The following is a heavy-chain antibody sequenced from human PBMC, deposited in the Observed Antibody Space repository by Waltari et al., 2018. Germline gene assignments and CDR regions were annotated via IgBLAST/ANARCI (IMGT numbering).Heavy chain of an antibody. J-gene: IGHJ6*02. CDR2: ISYNARNI. Sequence: QVQLVESGGGVVLPGRSLRLSCEASELTFSSYALHWVRQAPGKGPEWVAVISYNARNIYYVDSVKGRFTISRDNSKKTLYLQMNSLRADDTAVYYCARDYCDRTNCHGMDVWGQGTTVTVSS. CDR1: ELTFSSYA. V-gene: IGHV3-30*04. CDR3: ARDYCDRTNCHGMDV. D-gene: IGHD3-22*01.